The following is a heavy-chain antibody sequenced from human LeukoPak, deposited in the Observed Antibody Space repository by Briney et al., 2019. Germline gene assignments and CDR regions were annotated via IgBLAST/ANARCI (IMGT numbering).Heavy chain of an antibody. CDR2: IRYDASNK. Sequence: GGSLRLSCAAPGFTFSSYGMHWVRQAPRKGLEWVAFIRYDASNKYYADSVKGRFTISRDNSKNTLYLQMNSLRAEDTAVYYCAKDLGYCSSTSCYGEYYYYGMDVWGQGTTVTVSS. CDR1: GFTFSSYG. V-gene: IGHV3-30*02. CDR3: AKDLGYCSSTSCYGEYYYYGMDV. D-gene: IGHD2-2*01. J-gene: IGHJ6*02.